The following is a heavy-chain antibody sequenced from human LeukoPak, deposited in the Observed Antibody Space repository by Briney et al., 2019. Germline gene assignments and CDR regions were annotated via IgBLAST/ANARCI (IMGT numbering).Heavy chain of an antibody. CDR2: IYYSGST. J-gene: IGHJ6*02. V-gene: IGHV4-39*01. Sequence: PSETLSFTCTVSGGSISSSSYYWGWIRQPPGKGLEWIGSIYYSGSTYYNPSLKSRVTISVDTSKNQFSLKLSSVTAADTAVYYCSETVWGATANYYYYGMDVWGQGTTVTVSS. CDR1: GGSISSSSYY. CDR3: SETVWGATANYYYYGMDV. D-gene: IGHD5-12*01.